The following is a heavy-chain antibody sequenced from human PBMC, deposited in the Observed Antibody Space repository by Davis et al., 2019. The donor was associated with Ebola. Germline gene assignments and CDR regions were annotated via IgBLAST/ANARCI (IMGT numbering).Heavy chain of an antibody. J-gene: IGHJ6*02. CDR3: ARDGDSSSSGATGIYYYYGMDV. CDR2: ISSSSSTI. Sequence: GGSLRLSCAASGFTFSSYSMNWVRQAPGKGLEWVSYISSSSSTIYYADSVKGRFTISRDNAKNSLYLQMNSLRDEDTAVYYCARDGDSSSSGATGIYYYYGMDVWGQGTTVTVSS. CDR1: GFTFSSYS. V-gene: IGHV3-48*02. D-gene: IGHD6-6*01.